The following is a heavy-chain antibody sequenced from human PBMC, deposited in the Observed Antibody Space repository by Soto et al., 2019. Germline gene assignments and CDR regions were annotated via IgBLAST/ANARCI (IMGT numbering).Heavy chain of an antibody. CDR2: ISYDGSNK. J-gene: IGHJ6*02. Sequence: GGSLRLSCAASGFTFSSYAMHWVRQAPGKGLEWVAVISYDGSNKYYADSVKGRFTISRDNSKNTLYLQMNSLRAEDTAVYYCARDLVTMVRRPKLAACGMDVWGQGTTVTVSS. CDR1: GFTFSSYA. CDR3: ARDLVTMVRRPKLAACGMDV. D-gene: IGHD3-10*01. V-gene: IGHV3-30-3*01.